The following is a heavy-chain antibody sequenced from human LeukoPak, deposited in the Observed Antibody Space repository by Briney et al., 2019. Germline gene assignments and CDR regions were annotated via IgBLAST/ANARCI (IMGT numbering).Heavy chain of an antibody. CDR3: AKDSSPYCSSTSCYYNWFDP. CDR2: ISYDGSNK. Sequence: GGSLRLPCAASGFTFSSYGMHWVRQAPGKGLEWVAVISYDGSNKHYADSVKGRFTISRDNSRNTLYLQMNSLRAEDTAVYYCAKDSSPYCSSTSCYYNWFDPWGQGTLVTVSS. J-gene: IGHJ5*02. CDR1: GFTFSSYG. D-gene: IGHD2-2*01. V-gene: IGHV3-30*18.